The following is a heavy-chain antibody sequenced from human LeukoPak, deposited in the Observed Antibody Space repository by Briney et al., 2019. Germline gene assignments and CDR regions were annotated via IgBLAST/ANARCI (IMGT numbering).Heavy chain of an antibody. D-gene: IGHD6-19*01. Sequence: ASVKVSCKASGYTFTSYDINWVRQATGQGREWMEWMNPNSCNTGYAQKFQGRVTMTRNTSISTSYMELSSLRSEDTAVYSCAVYPSVAGPLYYYYYGMDVWGQGTTVTVSS. CDR3: AVYPSVAGPLYYYYYGMDV. CDR2: MNPNSCNT. CDR1: GYTFTSYD. J-gene: IGHJ6*02. V-gene: IGHV1-8*01.